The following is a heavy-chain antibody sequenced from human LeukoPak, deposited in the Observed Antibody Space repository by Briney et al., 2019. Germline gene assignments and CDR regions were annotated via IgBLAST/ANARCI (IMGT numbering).Heavy chain of an antibody. D-gene: IGHD3-10*01. V-gene: IGHV3-74*01. Sequence: GGSLRLSCAASGFTFSNDWMRWVRHAPGKGRGWVSRINGEGGTSYADSVKGRFTISRDNAKNTVHLQMNSLRAEDTAVYYCARDLVYGSGSCGHWGQGTLVTVSS. J-gene: IGHJ4*02. CDR2: INGEGGT. CDR3: ARDLVYGSGSCGH. CDR1: GFTFSNDW.